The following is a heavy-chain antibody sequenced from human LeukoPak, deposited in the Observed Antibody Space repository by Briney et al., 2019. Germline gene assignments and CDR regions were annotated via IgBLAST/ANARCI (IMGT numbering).Heavy chain of an antibody. V-gene: IGHV4-39*07. D-gene: IGHD3-10*01. J-gene: IGHJ5*02. CDR1: GGSISSSSYY. Sequence: SETLSLTCTVSGGSISSSSYYWGWIRQPPGKGLEWIGSIYYSGSTYYNPSLKSRVTISVDTSKNQFSLKLSSVTAADTAVYYCARGYYYGSGSTESWFDLWGQGTLVTVSS. CDR3: ARGYYYGSGSTESWFDL. CDR2: IYYSGST.